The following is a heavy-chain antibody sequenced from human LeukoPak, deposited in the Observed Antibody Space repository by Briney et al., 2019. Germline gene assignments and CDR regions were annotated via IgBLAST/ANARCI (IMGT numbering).Heavy chain of an antibody. CDR1: GCTFTGYY. V-gene: IGHV1-2*02. CDR3: ARGGEVCSSTSCYRGHEY. J-gene: IGHJ4*02. Sequence: EASVKVSCKASGCTFTGYYMHWVRQAPGQGLEWMGLINPDTGGTSYAQRFQGRVTITRDTSISTAYIELNRLTSDDTAVYYCARGGEVCSSTSCYRGHEYWGQGTLVTVSS. CDR2: INPDTGGT. D-gene: IGHD2-2*01.